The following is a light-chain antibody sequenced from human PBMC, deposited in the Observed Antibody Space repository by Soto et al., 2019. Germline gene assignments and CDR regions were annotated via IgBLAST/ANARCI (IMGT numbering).Light chain of an antibody. Sequence: QSALTQPASVSGSPGQSITISCTGTSSVVGGYNSVSWYRQDPGKAPKLMIYDVTNRPSGASNRFSGSKSGNTASLTISGLQAEDEADYYCSSFTSSITYVFGTGTKVTVL. CDR3: SSFTSSITYV. CDR2: DVT. CDR1: SSVVGGYNS. J-gene: IGLJ1*01. V-gene: IGLV2-14*01.